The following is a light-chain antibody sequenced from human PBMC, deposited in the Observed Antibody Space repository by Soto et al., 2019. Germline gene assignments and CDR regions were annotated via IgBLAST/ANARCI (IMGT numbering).Light chain of an antibody. CDR2: GAS. J-gene: IGKJ4*01. Sequence: EIVLTQSPGTLSLSPGERATLCCRASQTISNTFFAWYQQRPGQSPRLLIYGASGRAAGIPDRFSGSGSGTDFTLSISRLEPEDFAVYYCQQYGVSPSFGGGTKGDIK. V-gene: IGKV3-20*01. CDR3: QQYGVSPS. CDR1: QTISNTF.